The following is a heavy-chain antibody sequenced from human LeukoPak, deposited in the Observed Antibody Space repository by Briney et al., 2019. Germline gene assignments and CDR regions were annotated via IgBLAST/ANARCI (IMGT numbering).Heavy chain of an antibody. CDR3: AKDIARYYYYYGMDV. Sequence: GRSLRLSCAASGFTFDDYAMHWVRQAPGKGLEWVSGISWNSGSIGYADSVKGRFTISRDNAKNSQYLQMNSLRAEDTALYYCAKDIARYYYYYGMDVWGQGTTVTVSS. V-gene: IGHV3-9*01. J-gene: IGHJ6*02. CDR1: GFTFDDYA. CDR2: ISWNSGSI.